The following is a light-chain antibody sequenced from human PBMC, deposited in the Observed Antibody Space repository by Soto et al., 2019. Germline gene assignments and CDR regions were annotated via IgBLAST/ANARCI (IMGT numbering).Light chain of an antibody. CDR2: GAS. V-gene: IGKV3-20*01. CDR3: QQYGSSPRT. Sequence: IVLTHSPGTLSLSPWERATLSCRASQSVSSSYLAWYQQKPGQAPRLLIYGASSRATSIPDRFSGSGSGTDFTLTISRLEPEDFAVYYCQQYGSSPRTFGQGTKVDIK. J-gene: IGKJ1*01. CDR1: QSVSSSY.